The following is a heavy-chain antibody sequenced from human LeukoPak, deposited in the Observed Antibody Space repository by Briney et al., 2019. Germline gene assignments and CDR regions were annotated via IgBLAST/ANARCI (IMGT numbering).Heavy chain of an antibody. CDR2: IWYDGSNK. Sequence: GGSLRLSCAASGFTFSSYGMHWVRQAPGKGLEWVAVIWYDGSNKYYADSVKGRFTISRDNSKNTLYPQMNSLRAEDTAVYYCARRYYGSGSYYIDYWGQGTLITVSS. CDR3: ARRYYGSGSYYIDY. D-gene: IGHD3-10*01. V-gene: IGHV3-33*01. J-gene: IGHJ4*02. CDR1: GFTFSSYG.